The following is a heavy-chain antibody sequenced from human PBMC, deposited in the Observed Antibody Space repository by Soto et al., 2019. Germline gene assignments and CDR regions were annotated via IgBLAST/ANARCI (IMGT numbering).Heavy chain of an antibody. Sequence: SETLSLTCTVSGASISGFYWSWIRKSAGKGLEWIGRIYATGTTDYNPSLKSQVMMSVDTSKKQFSLKLRSVTAADTAVYYCVRDGTKTLRDWFAPWAQGISVTVSS. CDR2: IYATGTT. J-gene: IGHJ5*02. CDR1: GASISGFY. CDR3: VRDGTKTLRDWFAP. V-gene: IGHV4-4*07. D-gene: IGHD1-1*01.